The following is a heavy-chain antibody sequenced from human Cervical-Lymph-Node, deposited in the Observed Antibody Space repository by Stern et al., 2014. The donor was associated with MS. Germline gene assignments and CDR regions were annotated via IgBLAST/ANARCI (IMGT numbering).Heavy chain of an antibody. CDR2: IILDASRT. J-gene: IGHJ4*02. CDR1: GFTFSTYG. V-gene: IGHV3-74*01. Sequence: EVQLEESGGGLVQRGGSLRLSCAASGFTFSTYGMHWVRQVPGKGLGWFGRIILDASRTSYADSVKGRCTISRDNAKNTLYLQMDSLRADDTAVYYCARDRQWEISGPSDYWGPGTLVTVSS. D-gene: IGHD1-26*01. CDR3: ARDRQWEISGPSDY.